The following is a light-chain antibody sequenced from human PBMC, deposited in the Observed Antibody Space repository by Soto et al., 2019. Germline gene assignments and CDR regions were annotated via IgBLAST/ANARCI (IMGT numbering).Light chain of an antibody. CDR1: RSLLHSNGYNY. Sequence: DIVMTQSPVSLPVTPGEPASVSCRSSRSLLHSNGYNYLDWYLQKPGQSPQLLIYLGSNRASGVPDRFSGSGSGTEFTLKISRVEAEDVGVYYCMHALQTPGTYGQGTKVEIK. J-gene: IGKJ1*01. V-gene: IGKV2-28*01. CDR2: LGS. CDR3: MHALQTPGT.